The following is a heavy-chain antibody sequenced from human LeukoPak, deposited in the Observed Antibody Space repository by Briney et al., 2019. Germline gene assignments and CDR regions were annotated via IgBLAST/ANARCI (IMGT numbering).Heavy chain of an antibody. CDR2: IYTSGST. V-gene: IGHV4-4*07. Sequence: SETLSLTCTVSVGSISSYYWSWIRQPAGKGLEWIGRIYTSGSTNYNPSLKSRVTMSVDTSKNQFSLKLSSVTAADTAVYYCAREALSSSSVGNWFDPWGQGTLVTVSS. J-gene: IGHJ5*02. CDR1: VGSISSYY. CDR3: AREALSSSSVGNWFDP. D-gene: IGHD6-13*01.